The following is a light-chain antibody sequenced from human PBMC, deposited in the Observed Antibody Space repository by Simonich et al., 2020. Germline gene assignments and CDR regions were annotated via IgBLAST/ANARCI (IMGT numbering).Light chain of an antibody. V-gene: IGKV2-28*01. CDR2: LGS. CDR3: MQALQTPFT. CDR1: QSLLHSNGYNS. Sequence: DIVMTQSPLSLPVTPGEPASISCRSSQSLLHSNGYNSLDWYRQKPGQSPQLLIYLGSNRASGVPDRFSGSGSGTDFTLKISRVEAEDVGVYYCMQALQTPFTFGPGTKVDIK. J-gene: IGKJ3*01.